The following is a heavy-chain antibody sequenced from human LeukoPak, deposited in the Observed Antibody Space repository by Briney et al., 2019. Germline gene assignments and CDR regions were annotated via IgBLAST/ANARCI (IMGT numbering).Heavy chain of an antibody. CDR2: ISWNSGTI. J-gene: IGHJ4*02. V-gene: IGHV3-9*01. CDR1: GFTFSSSA. D-gene: IGHD3-9*01. Sequence: PGGSLRLSCAASGFTFSSSAMHWVRQAPGKGLEWVSGISWNSGTIGYADSVKGRFTISRDNAKNSLYLQMNSLRDEDTALYYCAKDTRDIWTGYYNTALDYWGQGTLVTVSS. CDR3: AKDTRDIWTGYYNTALDY.